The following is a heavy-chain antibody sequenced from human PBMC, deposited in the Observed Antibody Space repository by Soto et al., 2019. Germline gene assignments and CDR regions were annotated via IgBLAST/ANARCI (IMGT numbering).Heavy chain of an antibody. Sequence: SETLCLTCNVSGGSISNYYWTWVRQSPEKGLEWIGYMYYNGNINYNPSLKSRVTISIDTSKNQFSLTLKSVTAAGTAVYYCASGGNWFDPWGQGVLVTVSS. CDR3: ASGGNWFDP. D-gene: IGHD3-16*01. CDR2: MYYNGNI. V-gene: IGHV4-59*01. CDR1: GGSISNYY. J-gene: IGHJ5*02.